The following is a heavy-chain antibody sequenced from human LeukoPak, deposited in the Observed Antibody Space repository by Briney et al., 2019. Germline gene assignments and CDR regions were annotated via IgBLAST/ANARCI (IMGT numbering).Heavy chain of an antibody. D-gene: IGHD6-13*01. CDR2: INPSGGST. CDR3: AKLAAAGANAFDI. J-gene: IGHJ3*02. V-gene: IGHV1-46*01. Sequence: ASVKVSCKASGYTFTSYYMHWVRQAPGQGLEWMGIINPSGGSTSYAQKFQGRVTMTRDTSTSTVYMELSSLRAEDTAVYYCAKLAAAGANAFDIWGQGTMVTVSS. CDR1: GYTFTSYY.